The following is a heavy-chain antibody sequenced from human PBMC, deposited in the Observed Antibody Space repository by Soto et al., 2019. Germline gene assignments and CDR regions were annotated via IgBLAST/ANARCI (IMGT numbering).Heavy chain of an antibody. CDR1: GFTFSSYN. CDR3: ARGNSGNYQRRDAFDI. Sequence: EVQLVESGGGLVKPGGSLRLSCAASGFTFSSYNMNWVRQAPGRGLEWVSSISRSSGYIYYADSLKGRFTSTRDNARNSLDLQMSSLRAEDTAVYYCARGNSGNYQRRDAFDIWGQGTMVTVSS. D-gene: IGHD1-26*01. V-gene: IGHV3-21*01. CDR2: ISRSSGYI. J-gene: IGHJ3*02.